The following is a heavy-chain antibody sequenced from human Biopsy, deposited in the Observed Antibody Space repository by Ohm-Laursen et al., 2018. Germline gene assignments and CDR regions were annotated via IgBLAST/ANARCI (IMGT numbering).Heavy chain of an antibody. Sequence: SEILSLTCPVSGGSLSSYSWSWIRQPAGKGLEWIGQIYTSGITNYSPSLKSRVTMSVDTSKNKFSLRVSSVTAADTAVYYCARDRDRRGWFDPWGQGTLVTVSS. CDR1: GGSLSSYS. D-gene: IGHD1-14*01. V-gene: IGHV4-4*07. CDR3: ARDRDRRGWFDP. CDR2: IYTSGIT. J-gene: IGHJ5*02.